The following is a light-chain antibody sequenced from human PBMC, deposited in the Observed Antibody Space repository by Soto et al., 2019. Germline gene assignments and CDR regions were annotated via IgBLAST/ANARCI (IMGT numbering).Light chain of an antibody. Sequence: QSVLTQSSSASGSLGSSVKLTCTLSSGHRSSSIAWHQQQPGKAPRYLMKIEPSGTYNGGTGVPDRFSGSSSGADRYLIISNLRSEDEADYYCETGDSNTPAFGGGTKVTVL. CDR2: IEPSGTY. CDR1: SGHRSSS. CDR3: ETGDSNTPA. V-gene: IGLV4-60*03. J-gene: IGLJ2*01.